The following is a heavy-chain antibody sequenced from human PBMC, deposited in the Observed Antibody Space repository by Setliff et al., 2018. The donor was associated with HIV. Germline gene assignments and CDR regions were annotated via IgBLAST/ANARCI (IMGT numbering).Heavy chain of an antibody. D-gene: IGHD6-19*01. CDR1: GGSISSFSYY. CDR2: VYYSGGT. V-gene: IGHV4-39*01. CDR3: ARRFEQWLAFDY. J-gene: IGHJ4*02. Sequence: PSETLSLTCTVSGGSISSFSYYWAWIRQSPGKGLEWIGNVYYSGGTDYHPSLKSRVTISVDTSKNQFSLKLGSVTAADTAVYFCARRFEQWLAFDYWGQGTLVTVSS.